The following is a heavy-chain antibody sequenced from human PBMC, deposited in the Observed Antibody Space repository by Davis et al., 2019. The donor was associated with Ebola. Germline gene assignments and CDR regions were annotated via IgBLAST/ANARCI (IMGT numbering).Heavy chain of an antibody. J-gene: IGHJ3*02. V-gene: IGHV3-48*01. CDR2: ISSSSSTI. Sequence: PGGSLRLSCAASGFTFSSYSMNWVRQAPGKGLEWVSYISSSSSTIYYADSVKGRFTISRDNSKNTLYLQMNSLRSDDTAVYYCARDTYYDSIHNDAFDIWGQGTMVTVSS. CDR3: ARDTYYDSIHNDAFDI. D-gene: IGHD3-22*01. CDR1: GFTFSSYS.